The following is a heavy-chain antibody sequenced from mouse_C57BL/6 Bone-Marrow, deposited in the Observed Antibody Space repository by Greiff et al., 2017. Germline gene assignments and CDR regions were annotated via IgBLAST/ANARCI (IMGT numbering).Heavy chain of an antibody. Sequence: EVQVVESGGGLVQPGGSLSLSCAASGFTFTDYYMSWVRQPPGKALEWLGFIRNKANGYTTEYSASVKGRFTISRDNSQSILYLQMNALRAEDSATYYCALIYYDYDLDYWGQGTTLTVSS. CDR3: ALIYYDYDLDY. J-gene: IGHJ2*01. CDR1: GFTFTDYY. V-gene: IGHV7-3*01. CDR2: IRNKANGYTT. D-gene: IGHD2-4*01.